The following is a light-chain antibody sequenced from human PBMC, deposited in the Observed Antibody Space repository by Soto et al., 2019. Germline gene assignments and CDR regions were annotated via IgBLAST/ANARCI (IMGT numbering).Light chain of an antibody. CDR1: QSISSY. CDR2: AAS. V-gene: IGKV1-39*01. J-gene: IGKJ4*01. CDR3: QQSYSTTC. Sequence: DIQMTQSPSSLSASVGDRVTITCRASQSISSYLNWYQQKPGKAPKLLIYAASSLQSGVPSRFSGSGSGTDFTLTISSLQPEDFATYYCQQSYSTTCFGGGTKVDIK.